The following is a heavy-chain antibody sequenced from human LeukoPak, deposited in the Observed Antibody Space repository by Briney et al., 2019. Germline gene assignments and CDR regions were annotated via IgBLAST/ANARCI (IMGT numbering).Heavy chain of an antibody. CDR3: ARGWLAETMVVTPYNN. V-gene: IGHV1-69*13. J-gene: IGHJ4*02. CDR2: IIPLFGTA. D-gene: IGHD4-23*01. CDR1: GGTFSSYA. Sequence: ASVKVSCKASGGTFSSYAISWVRQAPGQGLEWMGGIIPLFGTANYAQKFQGRVTITAVESTSTAYMEVSSLRSEDTAVYYCARGWLAETMVVTPYNNWGQGTLVTVSS.